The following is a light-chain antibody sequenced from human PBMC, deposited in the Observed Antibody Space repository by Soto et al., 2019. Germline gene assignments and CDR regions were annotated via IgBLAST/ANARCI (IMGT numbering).Light chain of an antibody. CDR1: QDIKRF. CDR3: QQVNTYPVT. J-gene: IGKJ4*01. CDR2: TIS. V-gene: IGKV1-9*01. Sequence: DVRLSQSPSFLAASVGDRLTITCRASQDIKRFLAWYQQKPGKAPKLLIYTISTLQSGVPSRFSGSGSGTEFTLTISSLQPDDFATYYCQQVNTYPVTFGGRTKVDI.